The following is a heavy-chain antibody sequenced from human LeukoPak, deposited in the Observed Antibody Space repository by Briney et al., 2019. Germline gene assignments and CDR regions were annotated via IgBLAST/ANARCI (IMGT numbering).Heavy chain of an antibody. D-gene: IGHD2-8*01. CDR2: MYYTGNT. J-gene: IGHJ5*02. CDR1: GGSFSSRSYS. V-gene: IGHV4-39*07. Sequence: SETLSLTCTVSGGSFSSRSYSWGWIRQPPGKGLEWIGSMYYTGNTDYNPSLKSRLTMSVDTSKNQFSLKLSSVTAADTAVYFCAKGYTNGVNQEVWLDPWGQGTLVTVSS. CDR3: AKGYTNGVNQEVWLDP.